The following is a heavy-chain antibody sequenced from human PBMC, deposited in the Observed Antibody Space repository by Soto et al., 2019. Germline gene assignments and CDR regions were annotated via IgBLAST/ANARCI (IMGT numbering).Heavy chain of an antibody. D-gene: IGHD6-19*01. CDR2: IHYSVSA. J-gene: IGHJ5*01. Sequence: SETLSLTCTFPGISIIGYYWTWIRQSPERGLEWIGYIHYSVSANYNPSLNSRLTMSVDRSKSQFSMKLASVTAADTAVYYCARGVGGSGLNWFDSWGQGTLVTV. CDR3: ARGVGGSGLNWFDS. CDR1: GISIIGYY. V-gene: IGHV4-59*12.